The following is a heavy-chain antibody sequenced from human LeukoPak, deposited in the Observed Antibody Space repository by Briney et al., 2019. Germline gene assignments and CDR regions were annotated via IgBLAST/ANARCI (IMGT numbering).Heavy chain of an antibody. CDR2: IYTSGST. CDR3: ARDLGYCSSTSCYDAFDI. D-gene: IGHD2-2*01. V-gene: IGHV4-61*02. Sequence: SQTLSLTCTVSGGSISSGSYYWRWIRQPAGKGLEWIGRIYTSGSTNYNPSLKSRVTISVDTSKNQFSLKLSSVTAADTAVYYCARDLGYCSSTSCYDAFDIWGQGTMVTVSS. J-gene: IGHJ3*02. CDR1: GGSISSGSYY.